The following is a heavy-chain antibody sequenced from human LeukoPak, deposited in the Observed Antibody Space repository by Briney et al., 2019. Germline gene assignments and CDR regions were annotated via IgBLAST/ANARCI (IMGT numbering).Heavy chain of an antibody. J-gene: IGHJ4*02. Sequence: GRSLRLSCAASGFTFSGNGMHWLRQAPGKGLEGVAFIQYDGGNKFYADSVRGRFTISRDNSKNTLFMQMNSLRAEDTAVYHCAKESLVDADFWGQGTLVTVSS. V-gene: IGHV3-30*02. CDR2: IQYDGGNK. D-gene: IGHD2-8*02. CDR3: AKESLVDADF. CDR1: GFTFSGNG.